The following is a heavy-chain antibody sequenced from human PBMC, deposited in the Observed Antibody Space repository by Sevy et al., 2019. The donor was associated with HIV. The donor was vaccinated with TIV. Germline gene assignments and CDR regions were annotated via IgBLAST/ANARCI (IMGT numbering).Heavy chain of an antibody. V-gene: IGHV3-33*01. CDR3: ARESYYDFWSGYVHAFDI. Sequence: GGSLRLSCAASGFTFSSYGMHWVRQAPGKGLEWVAVIWYDGSTKYYADSVKGRFTISRDNSKNTLYLQMNSLRAEDTAVYYCARESYYDFWSGYVHAFDIWGQGTMVTVSS. J-gene: IGHJ3*02. D-gene: IGHD3-3*01. CDR1: GFTFSSYG. CDR2: IWYDGSTK.